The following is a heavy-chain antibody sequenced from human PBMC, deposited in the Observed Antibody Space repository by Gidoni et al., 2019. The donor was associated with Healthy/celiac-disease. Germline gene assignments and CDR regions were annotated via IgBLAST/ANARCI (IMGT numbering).Heavy chain of an antibody. CDR3: ARGAGRGFYYMDV. J-gene: IGHJ6*03. CDR2: IWYDGSNK. V-gene: IGHV3-33*01. D-gene: IGHD6-19*01. CDR1: GFTFSSYG. Sequence: QVQLVESGGGVVQPGRSLRLSCAASGFTFSSYGMHWVRQAPGKGLEWVAVIWYDGSNKYDADSVKGRFTISRDNSKNTLYLQMNSLRAEDTAVYYCARGAGRGFYYMDVWGKGTTVTVSS.